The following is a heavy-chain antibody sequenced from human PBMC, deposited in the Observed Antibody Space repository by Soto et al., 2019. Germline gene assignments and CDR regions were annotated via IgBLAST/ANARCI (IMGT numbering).Heavy chain of an antibody. Sequence: PSETLSLTCAVSGGSISSSNWWSWVRQPPGKGLEWIGEIYHSGSTNYNPSLKSRVTISVDKSKNQFSLKLSSVTAADTAVYYCARANYYDSSGYYRFDYWGQGTLVTVSS. D-gene: IGHD3-22*01. CDR1: GGSISSSNW. J-gene: IGHJ4*02. CDR3: ARANYYDSSGYYRFDY. CDR2: IYHSGST. V-gene: IGHV4-4*02.